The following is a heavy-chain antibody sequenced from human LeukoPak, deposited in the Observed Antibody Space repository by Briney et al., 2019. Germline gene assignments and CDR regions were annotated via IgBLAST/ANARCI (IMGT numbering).Heavy chain of an antibody. CDR3: ATLSKGSWFFHFDY. D-gene: IGHD6-13*01. CDR1: GGSISSYY. J-gene: IGHJ4*02. Sequence: PSETLSLTCTVSGGSISSYYWSWIRQPLGKGLEWIGYIYYSGSTNYNPSLKSRVTISVDTSKNQFSLKLSSVTAADTAVYYCATLSKGSWFFHFDYWGQGTLVTVSS. V-gene: IGHV4-59*01. CDR2: IYYSGST.